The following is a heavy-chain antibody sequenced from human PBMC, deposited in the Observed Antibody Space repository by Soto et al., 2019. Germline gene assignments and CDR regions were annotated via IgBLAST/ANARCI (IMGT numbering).Heavy chain of an antibody. J-gene: IGHJ4*02. CDR2: IYYSGST. Sequence: SETLSLTCTVSCGSISSYYWSWIRQPPGKGLEWIGYIYYSGSTNYNPSLKSRVTISVDTSKNQFSLKLSSVTAADTAVYYCASESRSGYCSGGSCYSYFDYWGQGTLVTVS. V-gene: IGHV4-59*01. D-gene: IGHD2-15*01. CDR1: CGSISSYY. CDR3: ASESRSGYCSGGSCYSYFDY.